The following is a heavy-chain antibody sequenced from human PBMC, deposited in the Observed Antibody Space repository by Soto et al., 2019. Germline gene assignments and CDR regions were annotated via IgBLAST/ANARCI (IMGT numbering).Heavy chain of an antibody. J-gene: IGHJ5*02. CDR2: INHSGST. CDR3: ARGTTAYYDFWSGYPNWFDP. Sequence: PSETLSLTCAVYGGSFSGYYWSWIRQPPGKGLEWIGEINHSGSTNYNPSLKGRVTISVGTSKNQFSLKLSSVTAADTAVYYCARGTTAYYDFWSGYPNWFDPWGQGTLVTVSS. CDR1: GGSFSGYY. D-gene: IGHD3-3*01. V-gene: IGHV4-34*01.